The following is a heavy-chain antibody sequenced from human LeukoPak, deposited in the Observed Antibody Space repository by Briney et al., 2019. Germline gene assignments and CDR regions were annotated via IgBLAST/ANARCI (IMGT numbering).Heavy chain of an antibody. CDR3: ARAGRRRRWLTPNYYYYMDV. J-gene: IGHJ6*03. V-gene: IGHV1-18*01. CDR2: ISAYNGNT. Sequence: ASVKVSCKASGYTFTSYGISWVRQAPGQGLEWMGWISAYNGNTNYAQKLQGRVTMTTDTSTSTAYMELRSLRSDYTAVYYCARAGRRRRWLTPNYYYYMDVWGKGTTVTVSS. D-gene: IGHD5-24*01. CDR1: GYTFTSYG.